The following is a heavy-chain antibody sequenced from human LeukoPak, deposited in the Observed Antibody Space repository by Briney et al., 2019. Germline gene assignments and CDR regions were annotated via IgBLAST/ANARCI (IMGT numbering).Heavy chain of an antibody. CDR3: RALTGSSAKSLSDY. J-gene: IGHJ4*02. CDR2: IKSKTDGGTT. V-gene: IGHV3-15*01. CDR1: GFTFSNAW. D-gene: IGHD3-9*01. Sequence: PGGSLRLSCAASGFTFSNAWMSWVRQAPGKGLEWVGRIKSKTDGGTTDYAAPVKGRFTISRDDSKNTLYLQMNSLKTEDTAVYYCRALTGSSAKSLSDYWGQGTLVTVSS.